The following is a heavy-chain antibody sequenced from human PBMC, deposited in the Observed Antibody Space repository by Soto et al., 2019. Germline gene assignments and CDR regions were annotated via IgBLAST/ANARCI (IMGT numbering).Heavy chain of an antibody. CDR1: GYTFTSYY. D-gene: IGHD4-17*01. CDR3: ARGSGVAYGDYHPRDAFDI. V-gene: IGHV1-46*03. Sequence: QVQLVQSGAEVKKPGASVKVSCKASGYTFTSYYMHWVRQAPGQGLEWMGIINPSGGSTSYAQQFQGRGTMTRDTSTSTVYMELSSMRSEDTAVYYCARGSGVAYGDYHPRDAFDIWGQGTMVTVSS. J-gene: IGHJ3*02. CDR2: INPSGGST.